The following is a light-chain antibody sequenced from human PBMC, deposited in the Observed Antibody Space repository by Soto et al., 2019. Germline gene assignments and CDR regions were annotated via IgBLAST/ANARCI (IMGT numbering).Light chain of an antibody. J-gene: IGKJ3*01. CDR1: QRVSSNS. V-gene: IGKV3-20*01. CDR3: QQYGSSPEIT. CDR2: GAI. Sequence: PGARATLSCRASQRVSSNSLAWYQQKPGQAPRLLIYGAISRATGIPDRFSGSGSGTDFTLTISRLEPEDFVVYYCQQYGSSPEITFGPGTKVDIK.